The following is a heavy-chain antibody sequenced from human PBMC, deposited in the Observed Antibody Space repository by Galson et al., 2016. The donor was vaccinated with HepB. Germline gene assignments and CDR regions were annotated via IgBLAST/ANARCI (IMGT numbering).Heavy chain of an antibody. CDR2: IYHSGRT. CDR3: ARVGGYSSGWYLASGVGWFDP. CDR1: GGSISSNY. D-gene: IGHD6-19*01. Sequence: ETLSLPCTVSGGSISSNYWSWIRQPPGKGLEWIGYIYHSGRTNYNPSLKSRVTISVDTSKNQFSLKLSSVTAADTAVYYCARVGGYSSGWYLASGVGWFDPWGQGTLVTVSS. J-gene: IGHJ5*02. V-gene: IGHV4-59*01.